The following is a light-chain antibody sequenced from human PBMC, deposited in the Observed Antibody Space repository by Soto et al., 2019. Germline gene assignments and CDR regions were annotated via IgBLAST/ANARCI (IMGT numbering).Light chain of an antibody. CDR1: QSVGSN. J-gene: IGKJ5*01. CDR3: QQRSNWPPT. CDR2: DAS. V-gene: IGKV3-11*01. Sequence: EIVMPQSPATLSVSPGARATLSGRASQSVGSNLAWYQQKPGQAPRLLIYDASNRATGIPARFSGSGSGTDFTLSISSLEPEDFAVYYCQQRSNWPPTVGQGTRLEIK.